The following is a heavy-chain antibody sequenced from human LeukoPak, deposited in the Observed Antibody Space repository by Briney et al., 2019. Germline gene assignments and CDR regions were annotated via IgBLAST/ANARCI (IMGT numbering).Heavy chain of an antibody. CDR1: GGSFSGYY. CDR2: INHSGST. CDR3: ARDTRTAQGFDY. V-gene: IGHV4-34*01. D-gene: IGHD2-15*01. Sequence: SETLSLTCAVYGGSFSGYYWSWIRQPPGKGLEWIGEINHSGSTNYNPSLKSRVTISVDTSNNRFSLSLSAVTAADTAIYYCARDTRTAQGFDYWGQGILVTVSS. J-gene: IGHJ4*02.